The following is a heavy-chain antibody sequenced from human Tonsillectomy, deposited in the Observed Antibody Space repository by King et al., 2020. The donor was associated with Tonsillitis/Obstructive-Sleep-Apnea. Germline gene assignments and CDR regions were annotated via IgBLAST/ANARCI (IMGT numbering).Heavy chain of an antibody. J-gene: IGHJ4*02. CDR1: GFTFSNYW. Sequence: VQLVESGGGLVQPGGSLRLSCTASGFTFSNYWMNWVRQAPGKGLEWVSNIKQDGGEKYYVDSVKGRFTISRDNAKNSLYLQMNSLRVEDTAVYYCVRCRSHLYVGDWGQGPLVTVSS. CDR2: IKQDGGEK. D-gene: IGHD2-2*01. V-gene: IGHV3-7*01. CDR3: VRCRSHLYVGD.